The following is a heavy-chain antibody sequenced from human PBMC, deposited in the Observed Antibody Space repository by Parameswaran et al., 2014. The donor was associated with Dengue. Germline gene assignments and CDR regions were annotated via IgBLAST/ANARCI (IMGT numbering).Heavy chain of an antibody. CDR3: ARATKGVYDILTGEFDP. CDR1: GGSISSYY. J-gene: IGHJ5*02. CDR2: IYYSGST. D-gene: IGHD3-9*01. V-gene: IGHV4-59*13. Sequence: ASETLSLTCTVSGGSISSYYWSWIRQPPGKGLEWIGYIYYSGSTNYNPSLKSRVTISVDTSKNQFSLKLSSVTAADTAVYYCARATKGVYDILTGEFDPWGQGTLVTVSS.